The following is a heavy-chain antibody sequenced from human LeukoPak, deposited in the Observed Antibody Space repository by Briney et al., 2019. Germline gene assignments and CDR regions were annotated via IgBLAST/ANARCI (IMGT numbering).Heavy chain of an antibody. CDR1: GFRFDGFA. CDR3: AKDVGLGNYYGMDV. J-gene: IGHJ6*02. Sequence: PGGSLRLSCAASGFRFDGFAMHWVRQAPGKGLEWVAGVTWNSGNIEYGDSVKGRFIISRDNAKRSLYLEMNSLRPEDTALYYCAKDVGLGNYYGMDVWGQGTMVTVS. V-gene: IGHV3-9*01. D-gene: IGHD3-16*01. CDR2: VTWNSGNI.